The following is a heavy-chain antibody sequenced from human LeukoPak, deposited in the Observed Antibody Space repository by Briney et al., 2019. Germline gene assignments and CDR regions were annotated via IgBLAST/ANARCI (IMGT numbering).Heavy chain of an antibody. CDR2: IWYDGSNK. D-gene: IGHD6-13*01. V-gene: IGHV3-33*06. Sequence: PGRSLRLSCAASGFTFSSYGMHWVRQAPGKGLEWVAVIWYDGSNKYYADSVKGRFTISRDNSKNTLYLQMNSLRAKDTAVYYCAKDRSVLAAAGTWGDYWGQGTLVTVSS. J-gene: IGHJ4*02. CDR3: AKDRSVLAAAGTWGDY. CDR1: GFTFSSYG.